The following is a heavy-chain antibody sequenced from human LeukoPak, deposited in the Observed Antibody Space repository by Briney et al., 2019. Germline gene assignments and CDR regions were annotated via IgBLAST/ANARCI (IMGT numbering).Heavy chain of an antibody. CDR3: ASPSSGEGAFDI. J-gene: IGHJ3*02. V-gene: IGHV3-21*01. CDR2: ISSSSSYI. CDR1: GFTFSSYS. D-gene: IGHD6-19*01. Sequence: PGGSLRLSCAASGFTFSSYSMNWVRQAPGKGLEWVSSISSSSSYIYYADSVKGRFTISRDNAKNSLYLQMNSLRAEDTAVYYCASPSSGEGAFDIWGQGTMVTVSS.